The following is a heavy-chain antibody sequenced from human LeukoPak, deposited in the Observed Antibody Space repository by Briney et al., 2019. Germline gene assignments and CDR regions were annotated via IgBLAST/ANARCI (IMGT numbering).Heavy chain of an antibody. CDR1: GLSLSDYY. Sequence: PGGSLRLSCAASGLSLSDYYMSRIRQAPGKGLEWLAYISISGSNIYYADSVKGRFTISRDNAQNSLYLQTNSLRAEDTAVYYCARELLPITMVRGVFAYWGQGILVTVSS. J-gene: IGHJ4*02. D-gene: IGHD3-10*01. V-gene: IGHV3-11*01. CDR2: ISISGSNI. CDR3: ARELLPITMVRGVFAY.